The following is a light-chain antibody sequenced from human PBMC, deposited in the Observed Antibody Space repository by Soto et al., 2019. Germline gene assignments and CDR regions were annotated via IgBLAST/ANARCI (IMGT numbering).Light chain of an antibody. CDR3: SSYTSSSTLLYV. CDR2: DVS. Sequence: QSALTQPASVSGSPGQSITISCTGTSSDVGGYNYVSWYQQHPGKAPQLMIYDVSNRPSGVSNRFSGSKSGNTASLTISGLQAEDEADYYGSSYTSSSTLLYVFGTGTKLTVL. J-gene: IGLJ1*01. CDR1: SSDVGGYNY. V-gene: IGLV2-14*01.